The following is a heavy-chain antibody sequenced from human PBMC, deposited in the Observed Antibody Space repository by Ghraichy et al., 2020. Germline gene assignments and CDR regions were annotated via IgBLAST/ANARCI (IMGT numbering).Heavy chain of an antibody. D-gene: IGHD3-3*01. J-gene: IGHJ4*02. CDR3: ARASASDDFWSGFTGLDY. CDR2: INQDGSKK. CDR1: GFSFSNYY. Sequence: LSLTCAASGFSFSNYYITWVRQAPGKGPEWVANINQDGSKKYYVGSVKGRFTISRDNAKNSLFLQMNSLSAEDTAVYYCARASASDDFWSGFTGLDYWGQGTLVTVSS. V-gene: IGHV3-7*03.